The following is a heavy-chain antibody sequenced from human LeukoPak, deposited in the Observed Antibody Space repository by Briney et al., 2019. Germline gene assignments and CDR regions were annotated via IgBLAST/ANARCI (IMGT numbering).Heavy chain of an antibody. D-gene: IGHD3-22*01. V-gene: IGHV4-31*03. CDR3: ARGLRKDYDSSGQRYFDL. CDR1: GGSISSGGYY. CDR2: IYYSGST. Sequence: SETLSLTCTVSGGSISSGGYYWSWIRQHPGKGLEWIGYIYYSGSTYYNPPLKSRVTISVDTSKNQFSLMLSSMTAADTAVYYCARGLRKDYDSSGQRYFDLWGRGTLVTVSS. J-gene: IGHJ2*01.